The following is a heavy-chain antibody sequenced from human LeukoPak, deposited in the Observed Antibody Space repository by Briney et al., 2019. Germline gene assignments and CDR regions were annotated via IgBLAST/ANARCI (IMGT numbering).Heavy chain of an antibody. CDR1: GFSVSSNY. D-gene: IGHD6-13*01. V-gene: IGHV3-66*01. J-gene: IGHJ4*02. CDR3: AKDRGAAAGNYFDY. CDR2: FYSGGRT. Sequence: GGSLRLSCAASGFSVSSNYMSWVRQAAGKGLEWVSVFYSGGRTYYADSVKGRFTISRDNSKNTLYLQMNSLRAEDTAVYYCAKDRGAAAGNYFDYWGQGTLVTVSS.